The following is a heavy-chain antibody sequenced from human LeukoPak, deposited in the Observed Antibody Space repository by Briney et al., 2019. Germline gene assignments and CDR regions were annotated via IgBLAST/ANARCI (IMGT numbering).Heavy chain of an antibody. D-gene: IGHD3-10*01. CDR1: GFTFSSYA. J-gene: IGHJ4*02. CDR2: IKSKTDGGTI. V-gene: IGHV3-15*01. CDR3: TTVPWFGELPAAGY. Sequence: GGSLRLSCAASGFTFSSYAMNWVRQAPGKGLEWVGRIKSKTDGGTIDYAAPVKGRFTISRDDSQNTPYLQMNSLNTEDTAVYYCTTVPWFGELPAAGYWGQGALVTVSS.